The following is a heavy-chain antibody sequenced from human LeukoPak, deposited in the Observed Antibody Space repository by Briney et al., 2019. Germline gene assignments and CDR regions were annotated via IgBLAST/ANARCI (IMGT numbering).Heavy chain of an antibody. CDR1: GGSFSGYY. CDR2: INHSGST. D-gene: IGHD3-10*01. CDR3: ARGRFYDGYYGSGRRWFDP. J-gene: IGHJ5*02. Sequence: SETLSLTCAVYGGSFSGYYWSWIRQPPGKGLGWIGEINHSGSTNYNPSLKSRVTISVDTSKNQFSLKLSSVTAADTAVYYCARGRFYDGYYGSGRRWFDPWGQGTLVTVSS. V-gene: IGHV4-34*01.